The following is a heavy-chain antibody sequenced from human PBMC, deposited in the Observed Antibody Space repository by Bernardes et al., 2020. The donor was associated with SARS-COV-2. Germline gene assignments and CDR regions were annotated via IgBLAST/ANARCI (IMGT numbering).Heavy chain of an antibody. CDR3: AKDQSAIETLDY. V-gene: IGHV3-23*01. J-gene: IGHJ4*02. CDR1: GFTFRSYA. CDR2: NDNGGGT. Sequence: GGSLRLSCAASGFTFRSYAMFWVRQAPGKGLEWVSVNDNGGGTDYADSVKGRFTISRDSSENTLYLQMNSLRAEDTAVYYCAKDQSAIETLDYWGQGTLVTVSS.